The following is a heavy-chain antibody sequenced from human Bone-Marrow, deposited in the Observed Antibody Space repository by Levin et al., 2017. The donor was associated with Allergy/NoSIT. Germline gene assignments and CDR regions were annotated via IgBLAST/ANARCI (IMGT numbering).Heavy chain of an antibody. CDR3: AKDRNLQFMITFGGVIAPIADY. V-gene: IGHV3-30*18. CDR2: ISYDGSNK. CDR1: GFTFSSYG. Sequence: GGSLRLSCAASGFTFSSYGMHWVRQAPGKGLEWVEVISYDGSNKYYADSVKGRFTISRDNSKNTLYLQMNSLRAEDTAVYYCAKDRNLQFMITFGGVIAPIADYWGQGTLVTVSS. J-gene: IGHJ4*02. D-gene: IGHD3-16*02.